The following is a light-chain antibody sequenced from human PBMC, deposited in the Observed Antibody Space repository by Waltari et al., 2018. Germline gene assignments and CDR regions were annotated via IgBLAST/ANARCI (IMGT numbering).Light chain of an antibody. J-gene: IGLJ1*01. CDR1: SSDIGGYTF. Sequence: QSALTQPASVSGSPGQSISISCPGTSSDIGGYTFVSWYQQHPGKAPQLMIYDVANRPSGVSNRFSGSKSGNTASLTISGLQAEDEADYYCSSYTSSSTRVFGTGTKVTVL. CDR3: SSYTSSSTRV. CDR2: DVA. V-gene: IGLV2-14*03.